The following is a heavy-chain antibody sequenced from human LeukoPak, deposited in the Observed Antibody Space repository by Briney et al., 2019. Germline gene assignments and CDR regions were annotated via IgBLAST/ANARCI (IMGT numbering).Heavy chain of an antibody. Sequence: SETLSLTCTVSGASISSYYWSWIREPRGKGLEWIGYIYNSGSTSYNPSLTSRVTISVDTSKNQFSLKLSSVTAADTGVYYCARYYYDSGSYYSRFAFDIWGQGTMVTVSS. CDR1: GASISSYY. J-gene: IGHJ3*02. CDR3: ARYYYDSGSYYSRFAFDI. D-gene: IGHD3-10*01. CDR2: IYNSGST. V-gene: IGHV4-59*08.